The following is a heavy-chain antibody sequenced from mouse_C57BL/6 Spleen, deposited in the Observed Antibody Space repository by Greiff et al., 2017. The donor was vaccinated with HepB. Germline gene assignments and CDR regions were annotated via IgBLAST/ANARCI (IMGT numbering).Heavy chain of an antibody. V-gene: IGHV6-6*01. CDR1: GFTFSDAW. CDR2: IRNKANNHAT. CDR3: TRRPVVAYYFDY. Sequence: EVMLVESGGGLVQPGGSMKLSCAASGFTFSDAWMDWVRQSPEKGLEWVAEIRNKANNHATYYAESVKGRFTISRDDSKSSVYLQMNSLRAEDTGIYYCTRRPVVAYYFDYWGQGTTLTVSS. D-gene: IGHD1-1*01. J-gene: IGHJ2*01.